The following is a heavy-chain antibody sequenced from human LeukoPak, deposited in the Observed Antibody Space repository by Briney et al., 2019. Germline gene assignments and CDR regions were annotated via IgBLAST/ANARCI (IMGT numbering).Heavy chain of an antibody. J-gene: IGHJ6*03. V-gene: IGHV4-39*01. D-gene: IGHD4-11*01. CDR2: LYYSGST. CDR1: GGSISSSSYY. Sequence: ASETLSLTCTGSGGSISSSSYYWAWIRQPPGKGLEWIGSLYYSGSTYYSPSLKSRVTISVDTSKNQFSLKLTSVTAADTAVYYCARLQYHYYYMDVWGEGTMVTVSS. CDR3: ARLQYHYYYMDV.